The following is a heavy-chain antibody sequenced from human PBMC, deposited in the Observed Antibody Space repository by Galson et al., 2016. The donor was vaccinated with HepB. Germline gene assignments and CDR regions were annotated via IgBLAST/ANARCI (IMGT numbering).Heavy chain of an antibody. CDR3: AKEGGDVGRGWKVLSHYYYQYMDV. Sequence: SLRLSCAASGFTFSSYAMSWVRQAPGKGLEWVSGVSGSGGRTYYAESVKGRFTIPRDNSKNTLYLQVNGLRAEDTAVYYCAKEGGDVGRGWKVLSHYYYQYMDVWGKGTTITVSS. J-gene: IGHJ6*03. V-gene: IGHV3-23*01. CDR1: GFTFSSYA. D-gene: IGHD6-19*01. CDR2: VSGSGGRT.